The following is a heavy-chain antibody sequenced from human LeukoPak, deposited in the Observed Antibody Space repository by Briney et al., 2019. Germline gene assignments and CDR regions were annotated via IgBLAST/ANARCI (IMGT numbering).Heavy chain of an antibody. J-gene: IGHJ3*02. Sequence: SETLSLTCFVSGGSISITNYYWAWIRQPPGKGLEYIGSIYHNGRTYYNPSLTSRVTMSVDTSKNQFSLKLSSVTAADTAVYYCARGSTSWQSAFDIWGQGTMVTVSS. D-gene: IGHD2-2*01. CDR2: IYHNGRT. CDR3: ARGSTSWQSAFDI. V-gene: IGHV4-39*07. CDR1: GGSISITNYY.